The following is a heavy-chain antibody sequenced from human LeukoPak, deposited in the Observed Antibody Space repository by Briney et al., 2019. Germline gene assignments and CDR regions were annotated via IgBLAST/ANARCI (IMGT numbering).Heavy chain of an antibody. V-gene: IGHV4-59*01. Sequence: PSETLSLTCTVSGGSISSYYWSWIRQPPGKGLEWIGYIYYSGSTNYNPSLKSRVTISVDTSKNQFSLKLSSVTAADTAVYYCARGITIFGVAEEFDYWGQGTLVTVSS. J-gene: IGHJ4*02. D-gene: IGHD3-3*01. CDR2: IYYSGST. CDR1: GGSISSYY. CDR3: ARGITIFGVAEEFDY.